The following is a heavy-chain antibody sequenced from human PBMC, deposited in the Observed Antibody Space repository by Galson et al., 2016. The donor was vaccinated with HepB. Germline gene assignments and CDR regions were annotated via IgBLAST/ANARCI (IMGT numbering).Heavy chain of an antibody. V-gene: IGHV3-72*01. CDR1: GFTFSTYW. CDR3: ARPSGEYSGGFDI. CDR2: TRNKVNSHTT. Sequence: SLRLSCAASGFTFSTYWMSWVRQAPGKGLEWVGRTRNKVNSHTTEYAASVKGRFTISRDDSKNSLYLQMNSLKTEDTALYYCARPSGEYSGGFDIWGQGTMVTVSS. J-gene: IGHJ3*02. D-gene: IGHD3-10*01.